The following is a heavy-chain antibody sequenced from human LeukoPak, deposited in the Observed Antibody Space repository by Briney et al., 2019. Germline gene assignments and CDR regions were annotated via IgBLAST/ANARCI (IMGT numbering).Heavy chain of an antibody. CDR1: GFTFSSYA. V-gene: IGHV3-64*04. CDR2: ISSNGGST. CDR3: AKTGAYFDWSEGDDAFDI. J-gene: IGHJ3*02. D-gene: IGHD3-9*01. Sequence: GGSLRLSCSASGFTFSSYAMHWVRQAPGKGLEYVSAISSNGGSTYYADSVKGRFTISRDNSKNTLYLQMNSLRAEDTAVYYCAKTGAYFDWSEGDDAFDIWGQGTMVTVSS.